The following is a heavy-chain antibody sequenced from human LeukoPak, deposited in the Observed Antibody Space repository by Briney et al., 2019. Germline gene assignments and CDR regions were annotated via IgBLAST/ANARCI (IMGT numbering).Heavy chain of an antibody. Sequence: GASVKVSCKVSGYTLTELSMHWVRQAPGKGLEWMGGFDPEDGETIYVQKFQGRVTMTEDTSTDIAYMELSSLRSEDTAVYYCATGPYDFWRGYSPAYWGQGTLVTVSS. CDR3: ATGPYDFWRGYSPAY. V-gene: IGHV1-24*01. CDR1: GYTLTELS. CDR2: FDPEDGET. J-gene: IGHJ4*02. D-gene: IGHD3-3*01.